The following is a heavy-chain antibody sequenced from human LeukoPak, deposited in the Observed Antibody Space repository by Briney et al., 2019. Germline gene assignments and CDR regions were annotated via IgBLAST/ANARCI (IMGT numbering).Heavy chain of an antibody. CDR1: GFTFSSYA. CDR3: ARGGIRYSSSPAFDY. Sequence: PGGSLRLSCAASGFTFSSYAMSWVRQAPGKGLEWVSAISGSGGSTYYADSVKGRFTISRDNSKNTLYLQMNSLRAEDTAVYYCARGGIRYSSSPAFDYWGQGTLVTVSS. V-gene: IGHV3-23*01. J-gene: IGHJ4*02. D-gene: IGHD6-6*01. CDR2: ISGSGGST.